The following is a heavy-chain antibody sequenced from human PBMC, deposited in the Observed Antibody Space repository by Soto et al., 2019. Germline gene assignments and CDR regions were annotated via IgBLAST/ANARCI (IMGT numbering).Heavy chain of an antibody. CDR3: ARYLEEIVVVTASYYYYGMDV. V-gene: IGHV1-69*05. D-gene: IGHD2-21*02. Sequence: SVKVSCKASGYTFTSYDINWVRQASGQGLEWMGGIIPISGTADYAQKFQGRVTITTDESTSTAYMELSSLRSEDTAVYYCARYLEEIVVVTASYYYYGMDVWGQGTTVTVSS. CDR1: GYTFTSYD. J-gene: IGHJ6*02. CDR2: IIPISGTA.